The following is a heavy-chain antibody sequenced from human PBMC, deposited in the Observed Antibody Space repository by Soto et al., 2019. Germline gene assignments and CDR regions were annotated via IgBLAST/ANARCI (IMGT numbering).Heavy chain of an antibody. CDR3: ARSLPDSYAFDI. CDR1: GGTFSSDA. J-gene: IGHJ3*02. Sequence: QVQLVQSGAEVKKPGSSVKVSCKASGGTFSSDAMSWVRQAPGKGLEWMGGIIPIFGTANYAQKFQGRVTITAYESTSTAYMELSSLRSEDTAVYYCARSLPDSYAFDIWGQGTMVTVSS. D-gene: IGHD3-22*01. CDR2: IIPIFGTA. V-gene: IGHV1-69*12.